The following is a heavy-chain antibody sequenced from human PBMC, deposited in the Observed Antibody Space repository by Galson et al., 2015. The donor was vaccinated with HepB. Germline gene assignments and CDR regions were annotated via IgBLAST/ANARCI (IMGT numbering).Heavy chain of an antibody. CDR2: ISSSSTI. V-gene: IGHV3-48*01. CDR1: GFTFSSYS. D-gene: IGHD3-10*01. J-gene: IGHJ6*02. CDR3: ARQLDGSGSYFNYYGMDV. Sequence: SLRLSCAASGFTFSSYSMNWVRQAPGKGLEWVSYISSSSTIYYADSVKGRFTISRDNAKNSLYLQMNSLRAEDTAVYYCARQLDGSGSYFNYYGMDVWGQGTTVTVSS.